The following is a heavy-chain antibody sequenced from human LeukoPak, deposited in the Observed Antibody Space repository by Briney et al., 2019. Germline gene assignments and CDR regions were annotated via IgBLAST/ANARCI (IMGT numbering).Heavy chain of an antibody. V-gene: IGHV3-15*01. CDR1: GFTFSNAW. J-gene: IGHJ4*02. Sequence: GGSLRLSCAASGFTFSNAWMSWVRQAPGKGLEWVGRIKSRTDGGTTDYAAPVKGRFTISRDDSKNTQYLQMNSLRTEDTAVYYCTTNYGDVYFDYWGQGTLVTVSS. CDR3: TTNYGDVYFDY. D-gene: IGHD4-17*01. CDR2: IKSRTDGGTT.